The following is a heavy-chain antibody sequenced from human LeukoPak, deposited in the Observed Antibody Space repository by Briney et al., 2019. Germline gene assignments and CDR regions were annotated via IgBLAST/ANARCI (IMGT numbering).Heavy chain of an antibody. J-gene: IGHJ4*02. D-gene: IGHD2-15*01. CDR2: VNSDGTST. Sequence: PGGSLRLSCAASGFTFSSYWMFWVRQAPGKGLVWVSRVNSDGTSTNYADSVKGRFTVSRDNAKNSLYLQMNSLRAEDTAVYYCAREGCSGGSCPLPGYYFDYWGQGTLVTVSS. V-gene: IGHV3-74*01. CDR3: AREGCSGGSCPLPGYYFDY. CDR1: GFTFSSYW.